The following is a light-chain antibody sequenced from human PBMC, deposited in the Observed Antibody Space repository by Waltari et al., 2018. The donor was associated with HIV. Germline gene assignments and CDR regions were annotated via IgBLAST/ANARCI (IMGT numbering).Light chain of an antibody. J-gene: IGLJ1*01. CDR3: CSYAGSSLYV. CDR1: SSDVWRYNL. CDR2: EVS. V-gene: IGLV2-23*02. Sequence: QSALTQPASVSGSPGQSITISCPGTSSDVWRYNLVSWYQQYPGKAPKLMIYEVSKRPSGVSNRFSGSKSGNTASLTFSGLQAEDEADYYCCSYAGSSLYVFGAGTKVTVL.